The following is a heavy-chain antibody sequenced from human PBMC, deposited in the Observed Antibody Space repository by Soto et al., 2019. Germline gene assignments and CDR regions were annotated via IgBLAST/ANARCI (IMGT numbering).Heavy chain of an antibody. CDR2: ISGSGVDT. V-gene: IGHV3-23*01. D-gene: IGHD3-10*01. J-gene: IGHJ6*02. CDR3: ANNDGFGELLSGYYYYAMDV. CDR1: GFTFRSYA. Sequence: GASLRLSCAASGFTFRSYALTWVRQAPGKGLEWVSAISGSGVDTYYADSVKGRFTISRDISKKTLYMQMNSLRAEDTAVYYCANNDGFGELLSGYYYYAMDVWGQGTTVIVSS.